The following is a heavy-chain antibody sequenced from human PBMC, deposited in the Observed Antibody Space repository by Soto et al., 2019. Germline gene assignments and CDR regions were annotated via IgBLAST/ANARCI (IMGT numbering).Heavy chain of an antibody. CDR1: GYSFNSYW. CDR2: IYPGDSHT. D-gene: IGHD3-10*01. V-gene: IGHV5-51*03. Sequence: EVQLVQSGAEVKKPGESLKISCKGSGYSFNSYWIGWLRQMPGKGLEWMGIIYPGDSHTRYSPSFQGQVTISADKSINTAYLQWSSLKASDTAMYYCARRHYDSGSYRDDAFDIWGQGTMVTVSS. J-gene: IGHJ3*02. CDR3: ARRHYDSGSYRDDAFDI.